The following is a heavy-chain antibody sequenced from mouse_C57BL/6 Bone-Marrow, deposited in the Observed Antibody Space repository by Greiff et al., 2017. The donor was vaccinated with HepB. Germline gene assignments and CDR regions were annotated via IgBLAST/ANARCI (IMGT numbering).Heavy chain of an antibody. CDR2: IYPGSGST. V-gene: IGHV1-55*01. CDR1: GYTFTSYW. D-gene: IGHD1-1*01. CDR3: ARRLLRSSYWYFDV. Sequence: VQLQQPGAELVKPGASVKMSCKASGYTFTSYWITWVKQRPGQGLEWIGDIYPGSGSTNYNEKFKSKATLTVDTSSSTAYMQLSSLTSEDSAVYYCARRLLRSSYWYFDVGGTGTTVTVSS. J-gene: IGHJ1*03.